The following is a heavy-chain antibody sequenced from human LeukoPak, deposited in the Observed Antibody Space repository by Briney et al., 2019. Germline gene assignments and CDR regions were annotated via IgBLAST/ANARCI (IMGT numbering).Heavy chain of an antibody. Sequence: PGGSLRLSCVVSGFTFSSYWMQWVRQAPGKGLVWVSRINTDGSSTTYAASVKGRFTISRANAKNTLFLQMNSLRAEDTAVYYCARTSGSNWPVYYWGQGTLVTVSS. CDR2: INTDGSST. J-gene: IGHJ4*02. D-gene: IGHD6-13*01. CDR1: GFTFSSYW. V-gene: IGHV3-74*01. CDR3: ARTSGSNWPVYY.